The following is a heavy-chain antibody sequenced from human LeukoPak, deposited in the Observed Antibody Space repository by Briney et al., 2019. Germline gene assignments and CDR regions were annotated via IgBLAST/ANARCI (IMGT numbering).Heavy chain of an antibody. D-gene: IGHD6-19*01. CDR2: IYYSGST. CDR1: GGSISSSSYY. CDR3: ARDGPPPGGSGWYYFDY. J-gene: IGHJ4*02. V-gene: IGHV4-39*07. Sequence: PSETLSLTCTVSGGSISSSSYYWGWIRQPPGKGLEWIGSIYYSGSTYYNPSLKSRVTISVDTSKNQFSLKLSSVTAADTAVYYCARDGPPPGGSGWYYFDYWGQGTLVTVSS.